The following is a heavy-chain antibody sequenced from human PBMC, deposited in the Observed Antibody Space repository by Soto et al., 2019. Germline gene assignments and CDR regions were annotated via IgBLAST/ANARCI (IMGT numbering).Heavy chain of an antibody. CDR3: ARRRGYCSGGSCHLDY. J-gene: IGHJ4*02. CDR1: GFTFSSYA. V-gene: IGHV3-30-3*01. D-gene: IGHD2-15*01. CDR2: ISYDGSNK. Sequence: QVQLVESGGGVVQPGRSLRLSCAASGFTFSSYAMHWVRQAPGKGLEWVAVISYDGSNKYYTDSVKGRFTISRDNSKNTLYLQMNSLRAEDTAVYYCARRRGYCSGGSCHLDYWGQGTLVTVSS.